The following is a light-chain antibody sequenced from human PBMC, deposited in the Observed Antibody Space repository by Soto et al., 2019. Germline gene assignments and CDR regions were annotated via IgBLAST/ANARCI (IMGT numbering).Light chain of an antibody. CDR1: QGVSIS. J-gene: IGKJ2*01. CDR2: DAS. CDR3: LQRASWRS. V-gene: IGKV3D-11*01. Sequence: MLTQSPATLSLSPGDRAILSCRASQGVSISLGWYQQKPGQAPRLLIYDASNRATGIPDRFSGSGAGTAFTLTISSLEAEDFAVYYCLQRASWRSFGQGTKLEI.